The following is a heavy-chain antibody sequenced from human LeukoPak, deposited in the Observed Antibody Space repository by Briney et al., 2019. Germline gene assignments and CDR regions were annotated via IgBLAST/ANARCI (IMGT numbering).Heavy chain of an antibody. Sequence: SETLSLTCTVSGGSISSGSYYWSWIRQPARKGLEWIGRIYTSGSTNYNPSLKNRVTISVDTSKNQFSLKLSSVTAADTAVYYCAREEWELGYRDAFDIWGQGTMVTVSS. V-gene: IGHV4-61*02. CDR1: GGSISSGSYY. CDR2: IYTSGST. CDR3: AREEWELGYRDAFDI. D-gene: IGHD1-26*01. J-gene: IGHJ3*02.